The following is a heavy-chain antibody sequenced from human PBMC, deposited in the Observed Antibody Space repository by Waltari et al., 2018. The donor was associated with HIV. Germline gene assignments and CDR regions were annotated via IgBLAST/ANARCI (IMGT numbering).Heavy chain of an antibody. CDR1: GGCIRGSYFY. CDR3: VRDASPGPF. J-gene: IGHJ4*02. CDR2: VYYGGVP. D-gene: IGHD3-10*01. Sequence: QPQLQESGPGLVRPSETLSLTCSVSGGCIRGSYFYWGWMRQAPGKGLEWIGSVYYGGVPQYKLSLESRVTISVDMSKNQFFLNLKSVTAADTAVYYCVRDASPGPFWGPGTLVTVSS. V-gene: IGHV4-39*07.